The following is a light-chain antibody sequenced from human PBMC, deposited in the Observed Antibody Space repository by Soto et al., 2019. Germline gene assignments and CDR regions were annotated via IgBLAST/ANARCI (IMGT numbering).Light chain of an antibody. CDR3: QQYYSTPRT. J-gene: IGKJ1*01. CDR2: WAS. V-gene: IGKV4-1*01. Sequence: DIVMTQSPDSLAVSLGESATINCKSSQSLLYSSKNKNYLAWYQQKPGQPPNLLIYWASTRESGVPDRFSGSGSGTEFTLTISSLQAEDVAVYYCQQYYSTPRTFGQGTKVEIK. CDR1: QSLLYSSKNKNY.